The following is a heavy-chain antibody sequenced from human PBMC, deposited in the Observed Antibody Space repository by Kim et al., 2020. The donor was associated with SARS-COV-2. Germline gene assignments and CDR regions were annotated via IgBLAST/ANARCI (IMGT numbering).Heavy chain of an antibody. D-gene: IGHD3-22*01. V-gene: IGHV1-69*06. CDR3: ARAYPLKYYYDSSGYYDAFDI. CDR1: GGTFSSYA. J-gene: IGHJ3*02. Sequence: SVKVSCKASGGTFSSYAISWVRQAPGQGLEWMGGIIPIFGTANYAQKFQGRVTITADKSTSTAYMELSSLRSEDTAVYYCARAYPLKYYYDSSGYYDAFDIWGQGTMVTVSS. CDR2: IIPIFGTA.